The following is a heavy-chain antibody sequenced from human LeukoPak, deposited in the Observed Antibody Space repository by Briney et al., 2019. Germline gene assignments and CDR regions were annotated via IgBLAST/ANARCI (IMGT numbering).Heavy chain of an antibody. J-gene: IGHJ4*02. V-gene: IGHV4-59*01. CDR2: IYYSGST. D-gene: IGHD1-14*01. CDR1: GGSISSYY. Sequence: PSETLSLTCTVSGGSISSYYWSWIRQPPGKGLEWIGYIYYSGSTDYNPSLKSRVTISVDTSKNQFSLKLSSVTAADTAVYYCARNNGGPFDYWGQGTLVTVSS. CDR3: ARNNGGPFDY.